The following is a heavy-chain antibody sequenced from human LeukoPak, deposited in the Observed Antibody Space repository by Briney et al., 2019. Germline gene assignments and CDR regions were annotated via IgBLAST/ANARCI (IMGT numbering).Heavy chain of an antibody. V-gene: IGHV3-23*01. J-gene: IGHJ4*02. D-gene: IGHD1-26*01. Sequence: GGSLRLSCAASGFTFSSYAMSWVRQAPVKGLEWVSGISSSGGSTYYADSVKGRFTISRDNSKNTLFLQLNSLRAEDTAVYYCAKDRGSYYWGQGTLVTVSS. CDR1: GFTFSSYA. CDR3: AKDRGSYY. CDR2: ISSSGGST.